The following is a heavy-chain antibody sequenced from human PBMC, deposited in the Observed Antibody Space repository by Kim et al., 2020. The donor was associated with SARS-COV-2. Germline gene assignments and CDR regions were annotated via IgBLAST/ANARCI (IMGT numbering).Heavy chain of an antibody. D-gene: IGHD2-15*01. CDR3: LGGYSFDY. CDR2: IDCGNGDT. CDR1: GHTFTEDS. V-gene: IGHV1-3*01. Sequence: ASVKVSCKTSGHTFTEDSIHWVRQAPGQRLEWMGGIDCGNGDTIYSQKFQGRVTFTTDTSASTGYMELSSLTSEDSAVYYCLGGYSFDYWGQGTLVTVSS. J-gene: IGHJ4*02.